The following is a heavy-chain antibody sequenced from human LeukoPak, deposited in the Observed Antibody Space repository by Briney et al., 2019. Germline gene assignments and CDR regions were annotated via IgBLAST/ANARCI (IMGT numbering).Heavy chain of an antibody. CDR2: ISGSGGST. V-gene: IGHV3-23*01. J-gene: IGHJ4*02. Sequence: GGSLRLSCAASGFTFSSYAMSWVRQAPGKGLEWVSAISGSGGSTYYADSVKGRFTISRDNSKNTLYLQMNSLRAEDTAVYYCATNPAWLSLVTDYWGQGTLVTVSS. CDR1: GFTFSSYA. CDR3: ATNPAWLSLVTDY. D-gene: IGHD5-24*01.